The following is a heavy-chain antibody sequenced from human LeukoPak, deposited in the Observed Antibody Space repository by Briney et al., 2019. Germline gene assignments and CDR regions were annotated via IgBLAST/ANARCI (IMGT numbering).Heavy chain of an antibody. CDR1: GFTFSSYS. CDR3: ARDQPGTYTLSST. Sequence: GGSLRLSCAASGFTFSSYSMNWVRQAPGKGLEWVAFISFDGSDKYYADSVKGRFTISRDNSKNTLYLQMNSLRAEDTAVYYCARDQPGTYTLSSTWGQGTLVTVSS. J-gene: IGHJ5*02. CDR2: ISFDGSDK. V-gene: IGHV3-30*03. D-gene: IGHD6-19*01.